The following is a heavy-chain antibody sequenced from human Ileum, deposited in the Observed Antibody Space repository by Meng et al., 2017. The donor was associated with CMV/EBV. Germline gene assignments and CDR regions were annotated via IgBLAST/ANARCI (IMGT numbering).Heavy chain of an antibody. D-gene: IGHD2-2*01. CDR1: GFTFSSYA. CDR2: ISYDGSNK. CDR3: ARDLFCSSTSCYGEGDSTRYYFDY. Sequence: GESLKISCAASGFTFSSYAMHWVRQAPGKGLEWVAVISYDGSNKYYADSVKGRFTISRDNSKNTLYLQMNSLRAEDTAVYYCARDLFCSSTSCYGEGDSTRYYFDYWGQGTLVTVSS. V-gene: IGHV3-30*04. J-gene: IGHJ4*02.